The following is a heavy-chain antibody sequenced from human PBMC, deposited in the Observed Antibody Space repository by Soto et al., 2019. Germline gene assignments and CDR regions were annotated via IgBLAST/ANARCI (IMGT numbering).Heavy chain of an antibody. CDR2: INSDSGSI. Sequence: HPGGSLRLSCAASGFTFSSYWMHWVRQVPGKGLVWVSRINSDSGSITYADSVKGRFTISRDNAKNSLYLQMNSLRAEDTALYYCAKGGLAVVVAANDDAFDIWGQGTMVTVSS. CDR1: GFTFSSYW. V-gene: IGHV3-74*03. D-gene: IGHD2-15*01. CDR3: AKGGLAVVVAANDDAFDI. J-gene: IGHJ3*02.